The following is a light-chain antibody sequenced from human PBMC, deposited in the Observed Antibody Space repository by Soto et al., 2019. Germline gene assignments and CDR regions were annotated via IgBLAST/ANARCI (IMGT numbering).Light chain of an antibody. J-gene: IGLJ3*02. V-gene: IGLV1-40*01. CDR2: GHN. CDR1: YSNIGAGYE. CDR3: QSFDSSVSGSGV. Sequence: QSVLTQPPSVSGAPGQRVTISCTGSYSNIGAGYEVHWYQQVPGTAPKLLVSGHNNRLSGVPDRFFGSKSGTSASLTIIGLQAEDEADYYCQSFDSSVSGSGVFGGGTKLPS.